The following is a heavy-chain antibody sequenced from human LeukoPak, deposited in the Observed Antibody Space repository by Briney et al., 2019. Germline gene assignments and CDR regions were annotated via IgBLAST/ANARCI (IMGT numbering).Heavy chain of an antibody. Sequence: GGSLRLSCAASGFTFSDYSMNWVRQAPGKGLEWVSYISRSSSTIYYADSVKGRFTISRENAKNSLYLQINSLRAEDTAVYYCARGLVYWCSYGYYFDYWGQGTLVTVSS. CDR2: ISRSSSTI. CDR1: GFTFSDYS. CDR3: ARGLVYWCSYGYYFDY. D-gene: IGHD5-18*01. J-gene: IGHJ4*02. V-gene: IGHV3-48*01.